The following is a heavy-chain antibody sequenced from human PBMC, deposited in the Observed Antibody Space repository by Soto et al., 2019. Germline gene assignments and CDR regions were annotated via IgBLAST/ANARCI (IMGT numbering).Heavy chain of an antibody. CDR3: ASAITMVRGASNYYGMDV. CDR2: IYPGDSDT. CDR1: GYSFTSYW. D-gene: IGHD3-10*01. J-gene: IGHJ6*02. Sequence: PGESLKISCKGSGYSFTSYWIGWVRQMPGKGLEWMGIIYPGDSDTRYSPSFQGQVTISADKSISTAYLQWSSLKASDTAMYYCASAITMVRGASNYYGMDVWGQGTTVTVSS. V-gene: IGHV5-51*01.